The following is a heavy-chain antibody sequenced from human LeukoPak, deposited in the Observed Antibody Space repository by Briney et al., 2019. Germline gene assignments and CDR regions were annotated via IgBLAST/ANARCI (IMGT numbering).Heavy chain of an antibody. J-gene: IGHJ4*02. CDR2: IKHDGSEK. V-gene: IGHV3-7*01. Sequence: GRSLSLSCIASGFAFSNYWMNGVRQAPGKGLEWVANIKHDGSEKHYVDSVKGRFTISRDNAKSSLYLQMNSLRAEDTAVYYCAKDLMWELLSGDYWGQGPLVTVSS. CDR1: GFAFSNYW. CDR3: AKDLMWELLSGDY. D-gene: IGHD1-26*01.